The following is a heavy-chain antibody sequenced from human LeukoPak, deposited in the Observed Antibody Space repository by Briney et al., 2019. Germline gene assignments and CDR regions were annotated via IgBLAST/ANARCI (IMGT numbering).Heavy chain of an antibody. CDR3: ARGGRIAAPQFDY. V-gene: IGHV3-48*04. CDR2: ISSSSSTI. J-gene: IGHJ4*02. D-gene: IGHD6-6*01. Sequence: HSGGSLRLSCAASGFTFSSYSMNWVRQAPGKGLEWVSYISSSSSTIYYADSVKGRFTISRDNAKNSLYLQMNSLRAEDTAVYYCARGGRIAAPQFDYWGQGTRVTVSS. CDR1: GFTFSSYS.